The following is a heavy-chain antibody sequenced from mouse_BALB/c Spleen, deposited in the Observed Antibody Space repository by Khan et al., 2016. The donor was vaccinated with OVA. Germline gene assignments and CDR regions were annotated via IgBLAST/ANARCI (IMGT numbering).Heavy chain of an antibody. D-gene: IGHD1-1*01. Sequence: EVQLQESGPGLVKPSQSLSLTCTVTGYSITSNYAWNWIRQFPGNKLEWMGYISYSGSTSYNPSLKSRISITRDTSKNKLFLQLSSVTTEDTATYSWSRGNYYGYAVDYWGQGTSVTVSS. CDR3: SRGNYYGYAVDY. CDR2: ISYSGST. CDR1: GYSITSNYA. V-gene: IGHV3-2*02. J-gene: IGHJ4*01.